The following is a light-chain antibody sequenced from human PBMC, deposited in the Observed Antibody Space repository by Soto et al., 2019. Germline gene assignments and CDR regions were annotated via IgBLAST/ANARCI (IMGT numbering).Light chain of an antibody. CDR3: NSYTGSSTYV. CDR2: EVS. CDR1: SSDVGSYNR. V-gene: IGLV2-18*02. J-gene: IGLJ1*01. Sequence: QSVLPQPPSVSGSPGQSVAISCTGTSSDVGSYNRVPWYQQPPGAAPKLMIYEVSNRPSGVPDRFSGSKSGNTASLTISGLQAEDEADYYCNSYTGSSTYVFGTGTKVTVL.